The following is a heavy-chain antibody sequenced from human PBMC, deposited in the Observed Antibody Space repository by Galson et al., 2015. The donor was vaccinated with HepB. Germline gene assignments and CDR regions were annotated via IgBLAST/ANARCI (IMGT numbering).Heavy chain of an antibody. Sequence: SLRLSCAASGFTFSSYWMTWVRQAPGKGLEWVANIKQDGSEKDYVDSVKGRFTISRDNTKNSLFLQMHSLRAEDTAVYYCARGGSRVRGGAVYWGQGTLVTVSS. CDR3: ARGGSRVRGGAVY. V-gene: IGHV3-7*03. CDR1: GFTFSSYW. D-gene: IGHD3-10*01. CDR2: IKQDGSEK. J-gene: IGHJ4*02.